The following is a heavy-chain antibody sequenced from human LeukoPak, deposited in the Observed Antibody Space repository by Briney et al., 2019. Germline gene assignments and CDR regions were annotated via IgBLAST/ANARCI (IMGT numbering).Heavy chain of an antibody. Sequence: GGSLRLSCAASGFTFSSYAMHWVSQAPGKGLEWVAVISYVGSNKYYADSVKGRFTISRDNSKNTLYLQMNSLRAEDTAVYYCARDVAVTAIPGGAFDIWGQGTMVTVSS. CDR3: ARDVAVTAIPGGAFDI. V-gene: IGHV3-30-3*01. CDR1: GFTFSSYA. D-gene: IGHD2-21*02. J-gene: IGHJ3*02. CDR2: ISYVGSNK.